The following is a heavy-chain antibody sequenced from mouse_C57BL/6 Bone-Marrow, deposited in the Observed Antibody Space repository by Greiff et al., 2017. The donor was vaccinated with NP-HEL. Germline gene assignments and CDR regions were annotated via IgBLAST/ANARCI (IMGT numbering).Heavy chain of an antibody. D-gene: IGHD1-1*01. CDR2: INYDGSST. CDR1: GFTFSDYY. V-gene: IGHV5-16*01. J-gene: IGHJ2*01. Sequence: DVKLVESEGGLVQPGSSMKLSCTASGFTFSDYYMAWVRQVPEKGLEWVANINYDGSSTYYLDSLKSRFIISRDNAKNILYLQMSSLKSEDTATYYCAREVITPYYFDYWGQGTTLTVSS. CDR3: AREVITPYYFDY.